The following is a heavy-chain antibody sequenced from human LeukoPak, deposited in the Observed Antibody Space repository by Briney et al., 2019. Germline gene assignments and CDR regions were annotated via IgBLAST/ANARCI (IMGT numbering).Heavy chain of an antibody. CDR3: ARDRYSSGGNCYSNYYGMDV. CDR1: GYTFTNYG. D-gene: IGHD2-15*01. J-gene: IGHJ6*02. V-gene: IGHV1-18*01. CDR2: ISAYNANT. Sequence: ASVKVSCKASGYTFTNYGITWVRQAPGQGLEWMGWISAYNANTNYAQKFQGRVTMTTDTSTSTAYMELRSLRSDDTAVYYCARDRYSSGGNCYSNYYGMDVWGQGTTVTVSS.